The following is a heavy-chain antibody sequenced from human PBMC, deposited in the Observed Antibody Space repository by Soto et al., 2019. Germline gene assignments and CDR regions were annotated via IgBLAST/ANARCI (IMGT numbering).Heavy chain of an antibody. CDR2: VYHSGST. D-gene: IGHD6-6*01. CDR3: ERRVATRPIYGMDV. CDR1: GGSIRTYY. Sequence: QVQLQESGPGLVKPSETLSLTCTVSGGSIRTYYWTWIRQPPGKGLEWIGYVYHSGSTNYNPSLRSRVTVSLDMSNNQFSLKLNSVTAADTAVYYCERRVATRPIYGMDVWGQGTTVTVSS. J-gene: IGHJ6*02. V-gene: IGHV4-59*01.